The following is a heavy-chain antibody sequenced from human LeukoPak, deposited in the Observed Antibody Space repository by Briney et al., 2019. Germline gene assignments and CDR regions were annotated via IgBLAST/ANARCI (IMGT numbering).Heavy chain of an antibody. D-gene: IGHD6-19*01. J-gene: IGHJ4*02. CDR1: GYTFTSYG. Sequence: ASVKVSCKTSGYTFTSYGISWVRQAPGQGLEWMGWISSYNGNTNYAQKLQGRVTTTTDTSTSTAYMELRSLRSDDTAVYYCARDPGSGWPRYFDYWGQGTLVTVSS. CDR3: ARDPGSGWPRYFDY. V-gene: IGHV1-18*01. CDR2: ISSYNGNT.